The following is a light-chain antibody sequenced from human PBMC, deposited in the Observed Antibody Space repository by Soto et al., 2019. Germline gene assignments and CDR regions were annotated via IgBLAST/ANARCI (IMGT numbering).Light chain of an antibody. J-gene: IGKJ4*01. V-gene: IGKV1-33*01. CDR2: YAS. Sequence: DIQMTQSPSSLSASVGDRVTITCQASQDIKNYLNWYRLRPGRAPQLLIYYASNLETGVPSRFSGSGSGTDFSLTISSLQPEDVATYYCQQCDNFPLTFGAGTKLEIK. CDR1: QDIKNY. CDR3: QQCDNFPLT.